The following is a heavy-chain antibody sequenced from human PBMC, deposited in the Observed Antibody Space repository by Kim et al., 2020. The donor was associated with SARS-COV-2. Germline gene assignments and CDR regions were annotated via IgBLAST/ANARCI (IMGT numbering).Heavy chain of an antibody. V-gene: IGHV4-34*01. D-gene: IGHD4-17*01. Sequence: SETLSLTCAVYGGSFSGYYWSWIRQPPGKGLEWIGEINHSGSTNYNPSLKSRVTISVDTSQNQFSLKLSSVTAADTAVYYCARWTVTKDVYYYYGMDVWGQGTTVTVSS. CDR1: GGSFSGYY. CDR3: ARWTVTKDVYYYYGMDV. J-gene: IGHJ6*02. CDR2: INHSGST.